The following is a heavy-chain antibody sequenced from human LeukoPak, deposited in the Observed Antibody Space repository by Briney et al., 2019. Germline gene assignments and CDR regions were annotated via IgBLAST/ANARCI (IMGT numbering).Heavy chain of an antibody. D-gene: IGHD3-22*01. CDR3: ARASMIVEGGAFDY. V-gene: IGHV1-2*02. CDR2: INPNSGGT. Sequence: ASVKVSCKASGYTFTGYYMHWVRQAPGQGLEWMGWINPNSGGTNYAQKFQGRVTMTRDTSISTAYMELSRLRSDDTAVYYCARASMIVEGGAFDYWGQGTLVTVSS. CDR1: GYTFTGYY. J-gene: IGHJ4*02.